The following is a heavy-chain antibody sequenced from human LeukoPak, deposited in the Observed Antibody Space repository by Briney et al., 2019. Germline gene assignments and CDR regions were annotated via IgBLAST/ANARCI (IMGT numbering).Heavy chain of an antibody. D-gene: IGHD3-9*01. J-gene: IGHJ4*02. CDR3: ARGLKLRYFDWPHY. V-gene: IGHV3-33*01. CDR2: IWYDGSNK. CDR1: GFTFSSYG. Sequence: GGSLRLSCAASGFTFSSYGMHWVRQAPGKGLEWVAVIWYDGSNKYYADSVKGRFTISRDNSKNTLYLQMNSLRAEDTAVYYCARGLKLRYFDWPHYWGQGTLVTVSS.